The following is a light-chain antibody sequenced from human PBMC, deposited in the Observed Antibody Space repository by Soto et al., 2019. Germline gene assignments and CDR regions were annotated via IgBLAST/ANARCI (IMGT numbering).Light chain of an antibody. V-gene: IGLV1-40*01. CDR3: QAYDYSLTASV. CDR2: GNR. Sequence: QAVLTQSPSVSGAPGQRVTISCTGNSSNLGAGYDVHWYQQLPGAVPKLVIFGNRNRPSGVPERFSGSKSGTSASLAITGLQAEDEADYYCQAYDYSLTASVFGGGTKVTVL. CDR1: SSNLGAGYD. J-gene: IGLJ3*02.